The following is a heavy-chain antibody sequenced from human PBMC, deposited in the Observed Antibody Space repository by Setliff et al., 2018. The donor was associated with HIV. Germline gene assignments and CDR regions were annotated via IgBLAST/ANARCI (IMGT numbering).Heavy chain of an antibody. V-gene: IGHV3-21*01. CDR3: VRDYMWAFDY. Sequence: PGGSLRLSCVTSGFTFTSHSMNWVRLRPGKGLEWVASISGSGTYTHYADSVRGRFTVSRDNAKNSLYLQMNNLRAEDTAVYYCVRDYMWAFDYWGQGTLVTVSS. CDR2: ISGSGTYT. D-gene: IGHD1-26*01. J-gene: IGHJ4*02. CDR1: GFTFTSHS.